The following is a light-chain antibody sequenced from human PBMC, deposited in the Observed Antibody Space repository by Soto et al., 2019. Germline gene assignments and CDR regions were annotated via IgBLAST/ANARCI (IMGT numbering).Light chain of an antibody. CDR1: QSVSSN. CDR3: LQFNSWPPIT. V-gene: IGKV3-15*01. J-gene: IGKJ5*01. Sequence: EIVMTQSPATLSVSPGEGATLSCRASQSVSSNLAWYQQKPGQAPRLLIYGASTRATGIPARFSGSGSGTESTLTISSLLSEDFAVYFCLQFNSWPPITFGQGTRLEIK. CDR2: GAS.